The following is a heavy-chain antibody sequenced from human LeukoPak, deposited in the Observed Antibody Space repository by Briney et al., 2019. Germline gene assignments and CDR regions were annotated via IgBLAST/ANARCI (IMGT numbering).Heavy chain of an antibody. CDR1: GFTFSDYY. CDR2: ISSSGSTI. J-gene: IGHJ6*02. V-gene: IGHV3-11*01. CDR3: ARDGGFDFWSGYYYYGMDV. D-gene: IGHD3-3*01. Sequence: PGGSLRLSCAASGFTFSDYYMSWIRQAPGKGLEWVSYISSSGSTIYYADSVKGRFTISRDNAKNSLYPQMNSLRAEDTAVYYCARDGGFDFWSGYYYYGMDVWGQGTTVTVSS.